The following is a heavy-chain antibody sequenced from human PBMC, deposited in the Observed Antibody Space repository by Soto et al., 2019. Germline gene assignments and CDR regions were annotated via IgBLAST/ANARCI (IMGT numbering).Heavy chain of an antibody. J-gene: IGHJ4*02. CDR3: AHSHYAAAVDY. CDR1: GFSLSTSGVV. Sequence: KESGPTLVKPTQTLTLTCTFSGFSLSTSGVVVGWIRQPPGKALEWLALIYWDDDKRYSPSLKTRLTITKDTSKNQVVLTITNMDPVDTATFYCAHSHYAAAVDYWGQGTLVTVSS. V-gene: IGHV2-5*02. CDR2: IYWDDDK. D-gene: IGHD6-13*01.